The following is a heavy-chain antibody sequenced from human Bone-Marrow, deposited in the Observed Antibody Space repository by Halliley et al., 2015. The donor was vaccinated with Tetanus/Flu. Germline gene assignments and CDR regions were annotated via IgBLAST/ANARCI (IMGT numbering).Heavy chain of an antibody. CDR3: ARDKAPSEVGVIHYFDY. V-gene: IGHV3-23*01. CDR2: ISGSGRST. Sequence: SLRLSCVASGFTFRDYAMNWVRQAPGEGLEWVSGISGSGRSTYDADSVKGRFTISRDNSKNTLYLQMNSLRAEDTAVYYCARDKAPSEVGVIHYFDYWGQGTVVTVSS. D-gene: IGHD3-16*02. J-gene: IGHJ4*02. CDR1: GFTFRDYA.